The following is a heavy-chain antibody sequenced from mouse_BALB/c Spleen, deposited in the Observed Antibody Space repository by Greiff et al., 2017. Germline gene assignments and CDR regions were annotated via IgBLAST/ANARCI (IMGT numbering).Heavy chain of an antibody. D-gene: IGHD1-1*01. V-gene: IGHV10-1*02. CDR1: GFTFNTYA. J-gene: IGHJ4*01. CDR3: VRGVRFYYGSSYAMDY. Sequence: EVHLVESGGGLVQPKGSLKLSCAASGFTFNTYAMNWVRQAPGKGLEWVARIRSKSNNYATYYADSVKDRFTISRDDSQSMLYLQMNNLKTEDTAMYYCVRGVRFYYGSSYAMDYWGQGTSVTVSS. CDR2: IRSKSNNYAT.